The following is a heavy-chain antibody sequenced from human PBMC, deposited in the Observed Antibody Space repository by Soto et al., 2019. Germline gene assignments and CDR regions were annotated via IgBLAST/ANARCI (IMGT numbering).Heavy chain of an antibody. CDR3: ARQVMVRGVNYYYYGMDV. Sequence: PGESLKISCKGSGYSFTSYWISWVRQMPGKGLEWMGRIDPSDSYTNYSPSFQGHVTISADKSISTAYLPWSSLKASDTAMYYCARQVMVRGVNYYYYGMDVWGQGTTVTVSS. J-gene: IGHJ6*02. D-gene: IGHD3-10*01. CDR2: IDPSDSYT. V-gene: IGHV5-10-1*01. CDR1: GYSFTSYW.